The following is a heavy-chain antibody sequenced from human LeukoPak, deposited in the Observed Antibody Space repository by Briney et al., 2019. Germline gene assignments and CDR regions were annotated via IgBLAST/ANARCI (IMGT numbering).Heavy chain of an antibody. CDR1: GYSISNGYY. J-gene: IGHJ4*02. CDR2: TYHSGTS. V-gene: IGHV4-38-2*02. Sequence: SETLSLTCTVSGYSISNGYYWGWIRRPPGKGLEWIGTTYHSGTSYYNPSLKSRVTISVDTSKNQFSLKLSSVTAADTAVYYCARGINYDFWSGYYFDYWGQGTLVTVSS. CDR3: ARGINYDFWSGYYFDY. D-gene: IGHD3-3*01.